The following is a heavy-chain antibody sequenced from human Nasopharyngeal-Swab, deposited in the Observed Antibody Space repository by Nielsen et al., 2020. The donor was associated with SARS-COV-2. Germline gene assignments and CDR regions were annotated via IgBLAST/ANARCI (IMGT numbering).Heavy chain of an antibody. CDR2: ISSSSTYI. CDR1: AFTFNTCT. V-gene: IGHV3-21*01. Sequence: GESLKISCAASAFTFNTCTMNWVRQAPGRGLEWVSFISSSSTYIYYADSVKGRFTISRDNVKNSLYLQMNSLRAEDTAVYYCARDPSDYYYYMDVWGKGTTVTVSS. J-gene: IGHJ6*03. CDR3: ARDPSDYYYYMDV.